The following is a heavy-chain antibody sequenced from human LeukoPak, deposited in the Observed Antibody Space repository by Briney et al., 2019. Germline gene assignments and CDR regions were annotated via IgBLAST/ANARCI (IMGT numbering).Heavy chain of an antibody. CDR1: GFTFSSYG. CDR3: ARDGEPRLDWYFDL. J-gene: IGHJ2*01. Sequence: GRSLRLSCAASGFTFSSYGMHWVRQAPGKGLEWVSAISGSGGSTYYADSVKGRLTISRDNPKHTLYLQMNSLRAEDTAVYYCARDGEPRLDWYFDLWGRGTLVTVSS. D-gene: IGHD2-21*01. V-gene: IGHV3-23*01. CDR2: ISGSGGST.